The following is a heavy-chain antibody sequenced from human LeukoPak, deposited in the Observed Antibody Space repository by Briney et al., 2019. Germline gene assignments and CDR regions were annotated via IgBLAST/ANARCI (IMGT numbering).Heavy chain of an antibody. J-gene: IGHJ4*02. Sequence: GGSLRLSCVASGFTFSSYWMNWVRQAPGKGPEWVANIEKDGSGKNYVDSVKGRFTISRDNAKSSVYLQMNNLRAEDTAVYYCVGGAGWQSDYWGQGTPVAVSS. CDR2: IEKDGSGK. V-gene: IGHV3-7*04. CDR1: GFTFSSYW. CDR3: VGGAGWQSDY. D-gene: IGHD2-15*01.